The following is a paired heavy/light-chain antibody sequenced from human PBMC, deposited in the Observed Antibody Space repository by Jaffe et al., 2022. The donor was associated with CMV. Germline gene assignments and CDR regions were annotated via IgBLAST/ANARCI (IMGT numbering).Light chain of an antibody. J-gene: IGLJ2*01. V-gene: IGLV1-51*02. Sequence: QSVLTQPPSVSAAPGQKVTISCSGSSSNIENYSVSWYQQLPGTAPKLLIYEDNKRPSGIPDRFSGSKSGTSATLGITGLQTGDEADYFCATWDSSLSAGVFGGGTKLTVL. CDR3: ATWDSSLSAGV. CDR1: SSNIENYS. CDR2: EDN.
Heavy chain of an antibody. J-gene: IGHJ4*02. CDR1: GFAFSSYW. Sequence: EVQLVESGGGLVQPGGSLRLSCAASGFAFSSYWMNWVRQGPGKGLVWVSRVNSDGSSTNYADSVRGRFTISRDNAKNTLYLQMNNLRAEDTAVYYCARGAFFEGFGYWGQGSLVTVSS. V-gene: IGHV3-74*01. CDR3: ARGAFFEGFGY. D-gene: IGHD3-3*01. CDR2: VNSDGSST.